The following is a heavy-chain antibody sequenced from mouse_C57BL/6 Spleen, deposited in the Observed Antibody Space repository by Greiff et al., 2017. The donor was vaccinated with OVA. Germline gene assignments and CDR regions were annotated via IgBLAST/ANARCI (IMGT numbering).Heavy chain of an antibody. Sequence: EVQLQQSGAELVKPGASVKLSCTASGFNIKDYYMHWVKQRTEQGLEWIGRIDPEDGETKYAPKFPGTATITADTSSNTAYLQLSSLTSEDTAVYYCAQTAQATVYAMDYWGQGTSVTVSS. CDR1: GFNIKDYY. D-gene: IGHD3-2*02. CDR3: AQTAQATVYAMDY. CDR2: IDPEDGET. J-gene: IGHJ4*01. V-gene: IGHV14-2*01.